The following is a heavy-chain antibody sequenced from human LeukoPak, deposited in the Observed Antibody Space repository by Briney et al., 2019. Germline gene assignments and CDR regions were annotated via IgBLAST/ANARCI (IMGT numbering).Heavy chain of an antibody. CDR3: ARDRPYFDC. J-gene: IGHJ4*02. Sequence: GGSLRLSCAASGFTFSSYAMHWVRQAPGKGLEWVAVVSFDGTSKYYADSVKGRFTISRDNSKNTLYLQMNSLRADDTAVYYCARDRPYFDCWGQGTLVTVSS. CDR1: GFTFSSYA. V-gene: IGHV3-30-3*01. CDR2: VSFDGTSK.